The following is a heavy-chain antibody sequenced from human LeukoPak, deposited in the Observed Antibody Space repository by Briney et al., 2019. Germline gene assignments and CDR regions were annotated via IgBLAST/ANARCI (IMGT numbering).Heavy chain of an antibody. J-gene: IGHJ4*02. D-gene: IGHD3-16*02. CDR2: IYNSGST. CDR1: GGSISTYF. Sequence: SETLSLTCTVSGGSISTYFWSWIRQPAGKGLEWIGRIYNSGSTNYNPSLKSRVTMSVDTSKNQFSLNLSSVTAADTAVYYCARIYPALFDNWGQGTLVTVSS. V-gene: IGHV4-4*07. CDR3: ARIYPALFDN.